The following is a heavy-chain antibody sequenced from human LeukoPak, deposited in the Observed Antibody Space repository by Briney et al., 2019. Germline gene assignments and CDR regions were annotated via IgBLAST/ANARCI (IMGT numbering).Heavy chain of an antibody. CDR1: GYSFTSYP. V-gene: IGHV7-4-1*02. D-gene: IGHD2-15*01. CDR3: ARDTYCSGGTCYSRVGY. J-gene: IGHJ4*02. CDR2: INTNTGNP. Sequence: ASVKVSCKASGYSFTSYPMNWVRQAPGQGLEWMGWINTNTGNPTYAQDFTGRFVFSLDTSVTTAYLEISNLKAEDSAVYYCARDTYCSGGTCYSRVGYWGQGTLVTVSS.